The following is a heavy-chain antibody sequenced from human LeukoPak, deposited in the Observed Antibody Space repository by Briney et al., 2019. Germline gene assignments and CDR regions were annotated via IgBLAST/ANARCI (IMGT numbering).Heavy chain of an antibody. CDR2: ISYDGSNK. CDR3: AKRDPYYYDSSGYSK. V-gene: IGHV3-30-3*02. Sequence: GGSLRLSCAASGFTFSSYAMHWVRQAPGKGLEWVAVISYDGSNKYYADSVKGRFTISRDNSKNTLYLQMNSLRAEDTAVYYCAKRDPYYYDSSGYSKWGQGTLVTVSS. D-gene: IGHD3-22*01. J-gene: IGHJ4*02. CDR1: GFTFSSYA.